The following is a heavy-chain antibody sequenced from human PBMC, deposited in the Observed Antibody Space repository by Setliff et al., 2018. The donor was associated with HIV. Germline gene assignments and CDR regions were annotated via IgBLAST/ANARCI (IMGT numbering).Heavy chain of an antibody. V-gene: IGHV3-30*04. J-gene: IGHJ4*02. D-gene: IGHD6-19*01. CDR1: GYTFTDYF. Sequence: SCKASGYTFTDYFMHWVRQAPGKGLEWVAVIWYDGSRISYADSVKGRFTISRDNSKNTLYLQVNSLRPEDTAVYYCAKVTSSGRWNSDLDSWGQGTLVTVSS. CDR3: AKVTSSGRWNSDLDS. CDR2: IWYDGSRI.